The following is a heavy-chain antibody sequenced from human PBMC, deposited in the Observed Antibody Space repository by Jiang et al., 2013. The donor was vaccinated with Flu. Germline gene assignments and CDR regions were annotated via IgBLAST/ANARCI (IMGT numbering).Heavy chain of an antibody. Sequence: VQLVESGGGLVQPGGSLRLSCVASGFSFSTTWMHWVRQAPGKGLVWVSRIKSDGDGSGTIYADSVKGRFTISRDDAKNTLYLQMNGLRADDTALYYCARDNYYKIDYWGQGTLVTVSS. CDR1: GFSFSTTW. CDR2: IKSDGDGSGT. CDR3: ARDNYYKIDY. D-gene: IGHD3-22*01. J-gene: IGHJ4*02. V-gene: IGHV3-74*01.